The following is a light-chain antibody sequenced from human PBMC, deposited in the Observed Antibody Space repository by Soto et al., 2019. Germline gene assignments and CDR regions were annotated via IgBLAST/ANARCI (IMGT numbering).Light chain of an antibody. CDR2: GNS. CDR1: SSNIGAGYD. J-gene: IGLJ1*01. V-gene: IGLV1-40*01. Sequence: QSVLTQPPSVSGAPGQRVTISCTGSSSNIGAGYDVHWYQQLPGTAPKLLIHGNSNRPSGVPDRFSGSKSGTSASLAITGLQAEDEPAYYCQSYDSRLSGYVFGTGTKVTVL. CDR3: QSYDSRLSGYV.